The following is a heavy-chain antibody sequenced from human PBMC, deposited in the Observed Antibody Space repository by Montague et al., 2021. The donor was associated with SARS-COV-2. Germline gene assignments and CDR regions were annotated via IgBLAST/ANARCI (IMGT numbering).Heavy chain of an antibody. CDR2: VYYNGDT. Sequence: SETLSLTCTVSGGSTASHYWNWIRQSPGKSPEWLGYVYYNGDTKYNPSLQSRVTLSIATSENQFPLRLNSVTAAATAVYCCARGWAFDPWGQGRLVTVSS. D-gene: IGHD6-19*01. J-gene: IGHJ3*01. CDR3: ARGWAFDP. CDR1: GGSTASHY. V-gene: IGHV4-59*08.